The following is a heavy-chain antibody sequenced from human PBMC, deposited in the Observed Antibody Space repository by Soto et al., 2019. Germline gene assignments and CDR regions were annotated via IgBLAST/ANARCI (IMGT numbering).Heavy chain of an antibody. CDR2: IYHSGST. J-gene: IGHJ4*02. V-gene: IGHV4-30-2*01. D-gene: IGHD5-12*01. Sequence: SETLSLTCAVSGGPISSGGYSWSWIRQPPGKGLEWIGYIYHSGSTYYNPSLKSRVTISVDRSKNQFSLKLSSVTAADTAVYYCARDRPTIPFDYWGQGTLVTVSS. CDR1: GGPISSGGYS. CDR3: ARDRPTIPFDY.